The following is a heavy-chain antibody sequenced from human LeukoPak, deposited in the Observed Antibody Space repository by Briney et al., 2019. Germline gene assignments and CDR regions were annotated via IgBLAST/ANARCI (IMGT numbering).Heavy chain of an antibody. CDR3: AKDPGQIRSFDY. CDR1: GFSFSNYA. CDR2: ISGSGSST. V-gene: IGHV3-23*01. D-gene: IGHD1-14*01. Sequence: GGSLRLSCAASGFSFSNYAMSWVRQAPGKGLEWVSTISGSGSSTYYADSVKGRFTISRDNSKNTLYLQMNSLRADDTAVYFCAKDPGQIRSFDYWGQGTLVTVSS. J-gene: IGHJ4*02.